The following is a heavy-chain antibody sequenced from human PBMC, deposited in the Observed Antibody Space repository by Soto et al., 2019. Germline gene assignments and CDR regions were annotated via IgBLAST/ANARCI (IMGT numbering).Heavy chain of an antibody. J-gene: IGHJ5*02. V-gene: IGHV4-34*01. CDR3: ARRLGYSSMWFDP. CDR1: GGSFSGYY. CDR2: INHSGST. Sequence: QVQLQQWGAGLLKPSETLSLTCAVYGGSFSGYYWSWIRQPPGKGLEWIGEINHSGSTNYNPSLKSRVTISVDTSKNQFSLKLSSVTAADTAEYYCARRLGYSSMWFDPWGQGTLVTVSS. D-gene: IGHD2-15*01.